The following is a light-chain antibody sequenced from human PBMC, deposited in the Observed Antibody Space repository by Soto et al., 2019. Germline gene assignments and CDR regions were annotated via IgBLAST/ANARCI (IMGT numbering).Light chain of an antibody. CDR3: QQYNSYSLT. CDR2: DGS. Sequence: DIQMTQSPSTLSASVGDRVTITCRASQSISTWLAWYQQKPGKAPKLLISDGSSLESGVPSRFSGSGSGTEFTLTISSLQPDDFAAYYCQQYNSYSLTFGQGTKVDIK. J-gene: IGKJ1*01. V-gene: IGKV1-5*01. CDR1: QSISTW.